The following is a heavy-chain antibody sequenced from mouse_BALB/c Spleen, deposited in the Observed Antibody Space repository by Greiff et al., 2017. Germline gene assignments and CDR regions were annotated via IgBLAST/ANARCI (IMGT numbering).Heavy chain of an antibody. V-gene: IGHV3-6*02. D-gene: IGHD3-3*01. CDR3: ARGWDKYAMDY. J-gene: IGHJ4*01. CDR1: GYSITSGYY. Sequence: VQLQQSGPGLVKPSQSLSLTCSVTGYSITSGYYWNWIRQFPGNKLEWMGYISYDGSNNYNPSLKNRISITRDTSKNQFFLKLNSVTTEDTATYYCARGWDKYAMDYWGQGTSVTVSS. CDR2: ISYDGSN.